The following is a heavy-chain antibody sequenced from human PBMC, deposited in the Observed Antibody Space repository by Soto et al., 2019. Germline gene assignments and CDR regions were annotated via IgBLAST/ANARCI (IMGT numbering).Heavy chain of an antibody. CDR2: ISAYNGNT. CDR3: ARVLRDSSGYYPHY. V-gene: IGHV1-18*01. J-gene: IGHJ4*02. CDR1: GYTVTSYG. Sequence: ASVKVSCKASGYTVTSYGISWVRQAPGQGLEWMGWISAYNGNTNYAQKLQGRVTMTTDTSTSTAYMELRRLRSDDTAVYYCARVLRDSSGYYPHYWGQGTLVTVSS. D-gene: IGHD3-22*01.